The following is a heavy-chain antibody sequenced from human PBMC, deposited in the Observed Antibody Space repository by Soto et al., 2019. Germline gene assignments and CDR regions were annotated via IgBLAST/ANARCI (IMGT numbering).Heavy chain of an antibody. CDR1: GFTFSTYV. CDR2: VWSNGINK. Sequence: PGGSLRLSCAASGFTFSTYVMHWVRQAPGKGPEWVAVVWSNGINKYYADSVRGRFTISRDNSRNNLYLQMNSLRAEDTAVYYCVKERGPFNDFDVWGQGTMVTVSS. V-gene: IGHV3-33*06. CDR3: VKERGPFNDFDV. J-gene: IGHJ3*01.